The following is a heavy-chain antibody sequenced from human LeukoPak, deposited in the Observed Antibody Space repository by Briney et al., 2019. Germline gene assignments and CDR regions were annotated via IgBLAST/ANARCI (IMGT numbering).Heavy chain of an antibody. CDR1: GFTFSSYA. D-gene: IGHD4-11*01. CDR3: ATVPRRPRYYYFGMDV. V-gene: IGHV3-64D*06. J-gene: IGHJ6*02. CDR2: ISSNGGST. Sequence: GGSLRLSCSASGFTFSSYAMHWVRQAPGKGLEYVSAISSNGGSTYYADSVKGRFTISRDNSKNTLYLQMSSLRSEDTAVYYCATVPRRPRYYYFGMDVWGQGTTVTVSS.